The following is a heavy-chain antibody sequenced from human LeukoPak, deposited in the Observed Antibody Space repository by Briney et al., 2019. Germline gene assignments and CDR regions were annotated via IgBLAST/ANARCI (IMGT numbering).Heavy chain of an antibody. V-gene: IGHV4-61*01. CDR1: GGSISSSSYY. D-gene: IGHD4-17*01. J-gene: IGHJ6*03. CDR3: ARGTRGDYVYHRGNFRRMVYYYYMDV. CDR2: ICYSGST. Sequence: PSETLSLTCTVSGGSISSSSYYWSWLRQPPGQGLKGIVYICYSGSTNYNPSLKSRLTISVSTSKNSFTLMLSSVTAADTAVYYCARGTRGDYVYHRGNFRRMVYYYYMDVWGKGTTVTVSS.